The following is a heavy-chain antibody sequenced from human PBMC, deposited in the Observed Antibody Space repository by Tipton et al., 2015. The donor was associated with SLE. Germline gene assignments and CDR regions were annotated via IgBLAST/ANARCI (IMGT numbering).Heavy chain of an antibody. CDR3: ARGVRYYGSQTYPYYYFYMDV. CDR1: RDSFSGYF. V-gene: IGHV4-34*01. Sequence: TLSLTCAVYRDSFSGYFWTWIRQPPGKGLQWIGEINHGRGTNYSPSLKSRVTISLDKSQNQFSLKLSSVTAADTAVYYCARGVRYYGSQTYPYYYFYMDVWGKGTTVTVSS. CDR2: INHGRGT. D-gene: IGHD3-10*01. J-gene: IGHJ6*03.